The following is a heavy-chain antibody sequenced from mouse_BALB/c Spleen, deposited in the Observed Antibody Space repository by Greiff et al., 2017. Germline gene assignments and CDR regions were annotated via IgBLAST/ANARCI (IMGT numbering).Heavy chain of an antibody. V-gene: IGHV3-6*02. CDR2: ISYDGSN. J-gene: IGHJ2*01. CDR1: GYSITSGYY. CDR3: ARVTTVVATYPSFDY. D-gene: IGHD1-1*01. Sequence: ESAPGLVKPSQSLSLTCSVTGYSITSGYYWNWIRQFPGNKLEWMGYISYDGSNNYNPSLKNRISITRDTSKNQFFLKLNSVTTEDTATYYCARVTTVVATYPSFDYWGQGTTLTVSS.